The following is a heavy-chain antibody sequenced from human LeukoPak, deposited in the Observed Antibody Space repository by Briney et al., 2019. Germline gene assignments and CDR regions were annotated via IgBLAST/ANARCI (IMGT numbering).Heavy chain of an antibody. Sequence: GASVKVSCKASGYTFTSYGISWVRQAPGQGLEWMGWISAYNGNTNYAQKLQGRVTMTTDTSTSTAYMELRSLRSEDTAVYYCARSFCSSTSCYGASYYYYYMDVWGKGTTVTVSS. CDR1: GYTFTSYG. CDR2: ISAYNGNT. J-gene: IGHJ6*03. D-gene: IGHD2-2*01. CDR3: ARSFCSSTSCYGASYYYYYMDV. V-gene: IGHV1-18*01.